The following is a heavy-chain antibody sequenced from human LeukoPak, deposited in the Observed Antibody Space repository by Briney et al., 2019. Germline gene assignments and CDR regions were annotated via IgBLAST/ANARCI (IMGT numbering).Heavy chain of an antibody. J-gene: IGHJ6*02. CDR1: GFTFSSYS. Sequence: GGSLRLSCAASGFTFSSYSMNWVRQAPGKGLEWVSSISSSSSYIYYADSVKGRFTISRDNAKNSLYLQMNSLRAEDTAVYYCARVRLLAAHPGGMDVWGQGTTVTVSS. CDR3: ARVRLLAAHPGGMDV. D-gene: IGHD6-6*01. CDR2: ISSSSSYI. V-gene: IGHV3-21*01.